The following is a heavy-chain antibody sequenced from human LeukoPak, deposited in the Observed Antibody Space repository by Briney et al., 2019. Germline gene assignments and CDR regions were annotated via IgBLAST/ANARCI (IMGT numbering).Heavy chain of an antibody. D-gene: IGHD6-13*01. V-gene: IGHV3-11*04. Sequence: GGSLRLSCAVSGFTFSDYYMSWIRQAPGKGLEWVSYISSGGSTISHADSVKGRFTISRDNSKNTLYLQMNSLRAEDTAVYYCAREKPDGAYSSSWYYFDYWGQGTLVTVSS. CDR3: AREKPDGAYSSSWYYFDY. CDR2: ISSGGSTI. CDR1: GFTFSDYY. J-gene: IGHJ4*02.